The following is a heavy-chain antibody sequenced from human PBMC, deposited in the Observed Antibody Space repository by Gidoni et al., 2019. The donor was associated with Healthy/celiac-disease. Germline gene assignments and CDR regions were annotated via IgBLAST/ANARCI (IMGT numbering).Heavy chain of an antibody. Sequence: EVQLLESGGGLVQPGGSLRLSCAASGFTFSSYAMSWVRQAPGKGLEWVSAISGSGGSTYYADSVKGRFTISRDNSKNTLYLQMNSLRAEDTAVYYCAKVGDGSGSPTLYFDYWGQGTLVTVSS. CDR1: GFTFSSYA. CDR2: ISGSGGST. J-gene: IGHJ4*02. CDR3: AKVGDGSGSPTLYFDY. V-gene: IGHV3-23*01. D-gene: IGHD3-10*01.